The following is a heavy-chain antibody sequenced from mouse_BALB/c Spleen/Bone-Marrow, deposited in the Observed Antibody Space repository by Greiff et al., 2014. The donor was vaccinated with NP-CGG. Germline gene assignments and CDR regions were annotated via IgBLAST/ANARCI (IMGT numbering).Heavy chain of an antibody. CDR1: GFTFSSYA. CDR3: VRAYGSSYAMDY. J-gene: IGHJ4*01. V-gene: IGHV5-9-4*01. Sequence: EVKLVESGGGLVKPGGSPKLSCAASGFTFSSYAMSWVRQSPEKRLEWVAEISSGGNYTYYPDTVTGRFTISRDNAKNILYLEMSRLRFDDTAMYYCVRAYGSSYAMDYWGQGTSVTVSS. D-gene: IGHD1-1*01. CDR2: ISSGGNYT.